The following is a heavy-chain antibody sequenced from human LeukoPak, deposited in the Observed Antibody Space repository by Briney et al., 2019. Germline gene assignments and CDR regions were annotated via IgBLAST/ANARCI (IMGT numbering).Heavy chain of an antibody. CDR1: GGTFSSYA. V-gene: IGHV1-69*13. Sequence: SVKVSCKASGGTFSSYAISWVRQAPGQGLEWMGGIIPIFGTANYAQKFQGRVTITADESTSTAYMELSSLRSEDTAVYYCARGVPGYCSSTSCRHFFIINWFDPWGQGTLVTVSS. CDR3: ARGVPGYCSSTSCRHFFIINWFDP. J-gene: IGHJ5*02. D-gene: IGHD2-2*01. CDR2: IIPIFGTA.